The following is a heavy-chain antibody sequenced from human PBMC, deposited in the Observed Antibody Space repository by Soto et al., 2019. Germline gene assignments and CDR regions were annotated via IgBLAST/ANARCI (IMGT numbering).Heavy chain of an antibody. CDR1: GFTFSSYA. CDR3: ARGSRTVTTIELKNRYYYYYGMDV. Sequence: PGGSLRLSCAASGFTFSSYAMHWVRQAPGKGLEWVAVISYDGSNKYYADSVKGRFTISRDNSKNTLYLQMNSLRAEDTVVYYCARGSRTVTTIELKNRYYYYYGMDVWGQGTTVTVSS. D-gene: IGHD4-17*01. J-gene: IGHJ6*02. V-gene: IGHV3-30-3*01. CDR2: ISYDGSNK.